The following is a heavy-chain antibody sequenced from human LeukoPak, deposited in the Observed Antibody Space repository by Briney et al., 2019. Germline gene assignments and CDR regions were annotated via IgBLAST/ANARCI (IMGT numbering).Heavy chain of an antibody. Sequence: ASVKVSCKASGYTFTGYYIHWVRQAPGQGLEWMGWINPDSGGTNYAQKFQGRVTMTRNTSISKAYMELRSLRSDDTAVYYCAREFGVLNRPEAMDVWGKGTTVTVSS. D-gene: IGHD3-3*01. J-gene: IGHJ6*03. CDR1: GYTFTGYY. CDR2: INPDSGGT. V-gene: IGHV1-2*02. CDR3: AREFGVLNRPEAMDV.